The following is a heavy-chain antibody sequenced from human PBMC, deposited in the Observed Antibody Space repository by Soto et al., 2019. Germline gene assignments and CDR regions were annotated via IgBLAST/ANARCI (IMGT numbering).Heavy chain of an antibody. Sequence: TSETLSLTCAVSGGSFTSNNWWTWVRQPPGQGLEWIGRIYTSGSTNYNPSLKSRVTMSVDTSKNQFSLKLSSVTAADTAVYYCAREGFWSGYARGGYFDYWGQGTLVTVSS. V-gene: IGHV4-4*02. J-gene: IGHJ4*02. CDR1: GGSFTSNNW. CDR3: AREGFWSGYARGGYFDY. D-gene: IGHD3-3*01. CDR2: IYTSGST.